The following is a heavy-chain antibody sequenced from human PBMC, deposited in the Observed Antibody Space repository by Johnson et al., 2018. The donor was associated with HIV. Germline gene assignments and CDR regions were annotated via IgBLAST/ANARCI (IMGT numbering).Heavy chain of an antibody. J-gene: IGHJ3*02. CDR3: TTDQVGRNYGVKHHI. CDR2: IYSQTDGGTT. D-gene: IGHD3-16*01. CDR1: GLTFTNAW. Sequence: VLLVESGGGLVKPGGSLRLSCAASGLTFTNAWMNWVRQAPGKGLEWAGRIYSQTDGGTTDYAAPMKGRFTISRDDSKNTLYLQMNSLKTEDTAVYYCTTDQVGRNYGVKHHIWGQGTMVTVSS. V-gene: IGHV3-15*01.